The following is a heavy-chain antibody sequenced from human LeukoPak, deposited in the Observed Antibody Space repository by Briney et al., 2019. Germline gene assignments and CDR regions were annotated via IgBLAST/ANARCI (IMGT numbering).Heavy chain of an antibody. V-gene: IGHV3-33*01. CDR3: ARDRRSSGWYYFDS. Sequence: PGRSLRLSCAASRFTFSSHGMHWVHQAPGKGLEWVAVINYDGSNEDYGDSVKGRFTISRDKSKNTLHLQMNSLRAEDTAVYYCARDRRSSGWYYFDSWGQGTLVTVSS. CDR1: RFTFSSHG. J-gene: IGHJ4*02. CDR2: INYDGSNE. D-gene: IGHD6-19*01.